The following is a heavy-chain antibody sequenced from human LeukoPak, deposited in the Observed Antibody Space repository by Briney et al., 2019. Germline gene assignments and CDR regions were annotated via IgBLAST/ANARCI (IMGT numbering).Heavy chain of an antibody. Sequence: WASVKVPCKASGYTFTSYDINWVRQATGQGLEWMGWMNPNSGNTGYAQKFQGRVTMTRNTSISTAYMELSSLRSEDTAVYYCARGRMTYYDFWSGYYRNYYGMDVRGQGTTVTVSS. CDR3: ARGRMTYYDFWSGYYRNYYGMDV. V-gene: IGHV1-8*01. D-gene: IGHD3-3*01. J-gene: IGHJ6*02. CDR1: GYTFTSYD. CDR2: MNPNSGNT.